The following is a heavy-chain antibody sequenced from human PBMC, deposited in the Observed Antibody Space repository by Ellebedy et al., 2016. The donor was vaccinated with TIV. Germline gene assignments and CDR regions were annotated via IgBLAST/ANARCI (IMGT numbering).Heavy chain of an antibody. J-gene: IGHJ4*02. Sequence: MPSETLSLTCDVSGDSIISYYWSWIRQPAGKGLEWLGRIYSNGTTNYNPSLTSRVTMSVDTSNNQISLKLTSVTAADTAIYYCARGGSFANFWGQGTLVTVSS. D-gene: IGHD1-26*01. CDR1: GDSIISYY. CDR2: IYSNGTT. V-gene: IGHV4-4*07. CDR3: ARGGSFANF.